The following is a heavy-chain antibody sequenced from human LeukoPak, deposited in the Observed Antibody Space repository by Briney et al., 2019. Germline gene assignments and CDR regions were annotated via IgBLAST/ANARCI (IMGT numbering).Heavy chain of an antibody. CDR3: ARDKWLTTTHYFDY. Sequence: GGSLRLSCAASGFTFSSYAMYWVRQAPGKGLEWVAVISYDRSNKYYADSVKGRFTISRDNSKNTLYLQMNSLRAEDTAVYYCARDKWLTTTHYFDYWGQGTLVTVSS. CDR2: ISYDRSNK. D-gene: IGHD4-11*01. CDR1: GFTFSSYA. V-gene: IGHV3-30*04. J-gene: IGHJ4*02.